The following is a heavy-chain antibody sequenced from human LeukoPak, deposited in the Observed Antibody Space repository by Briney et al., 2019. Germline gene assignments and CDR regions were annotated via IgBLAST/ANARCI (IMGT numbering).Heavy chain of an antibody. J-gene: IGHJ6*03. Sequence: PSETLSLACTVSGGSISSYYWSWIRQPPGKGLEWIGYIYYSGSTNYNPSLKSRVTISVDTSKNQFSLKLSSVTAADTAVYYCARGGYSYGRYYYYYMDVWGKGPRSPSP. CDR1: GGSISSYY. D-gene: IGHD5-18*01. CDR2: IYYSGST. CDR3: ARGGYSYGRYYYYYMDV. V-gene: IGHV4-59*01.